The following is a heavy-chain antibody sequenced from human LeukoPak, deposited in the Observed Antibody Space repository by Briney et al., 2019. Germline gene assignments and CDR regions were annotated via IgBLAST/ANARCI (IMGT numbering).Heavy chain of an antibody. Sequence: SETLSLTCTVSGGSISSGSYYWSWIRQPAGKGLGWIGRIYTSGSTNYNPSLKSRVTISVDTSKNQFSLKLSSVTAADTAVYYCARDTGPKLWFNIWAGPKSQKLGFDPWGQGTLVTVSS. CDR1: GGSISSGSYY. D-gene: IGHD5-18*01. CDR3: ARDTGPKLWFNIWAGPKSQKLGFDP. J-gene: IGHJ5*02. CDR2: IYTSGST. V-gene: IGHV4-61*02.